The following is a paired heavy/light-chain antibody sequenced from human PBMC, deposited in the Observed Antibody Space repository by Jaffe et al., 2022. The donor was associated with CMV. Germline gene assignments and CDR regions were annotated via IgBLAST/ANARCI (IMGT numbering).Light chain of an antibody. J-gene: IGKJ4*01. CDR3: QKYNSDPVLI. Sequence: DIQMTQSPSSLSASVGDRVTITCRASQDIANYVAWYQHQPGKVPKLLIYAASTLQSGVPSRFSGSGSGTDFTLTISSLQPEDVATYYCQKYNSDPVLIFGGGTKVGIK. CDR2: AAS. CDR1: QDIANY. V-gene: IGKV1-27*01.
Heavy chain of an antibody. CDR1: GFTFSDYE. CDR3: AREPDEYRWNPGYMDY. V-gene: IGHV3-48*03. Sequence: EVQLVESGGTLVQAGGSLRLSCAASGFTFSDYEMNWVRQAPGKGLEWVSYTTGSGATAFYADSVKGRFTISRDNARKSVYLQMNSLRVEDTAVYYCAREPDEYRWNPGYMDYWGQGTLVTVSS. D-gene: IGHD1-1*01. J-gene: IGHJ4*02. CDR2: TTGSGATA.